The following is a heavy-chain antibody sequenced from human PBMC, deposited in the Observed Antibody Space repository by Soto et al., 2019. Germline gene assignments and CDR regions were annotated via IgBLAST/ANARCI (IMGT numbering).Heavy chain of an antibody. Sequence: SSSXSLTGTFGVCCVIIGSCYWSWIRQPPGKVLEWIGYIYYSGSTNYNPSLKSRVTISVDTSKNQFSLKLSSVTAADTAVYPCATVMIAQAGIYHYYSYAMDVCGQGTTV. V-gene: IGHV4-61*01. CDR2: IYYSGST. D-gene: IGHD6-13*01. J-gene: IGHJ6*02. CDR3: ATVMIAQAGIYHYYSYAMDV. CDR1: VCCVIIGSCY.